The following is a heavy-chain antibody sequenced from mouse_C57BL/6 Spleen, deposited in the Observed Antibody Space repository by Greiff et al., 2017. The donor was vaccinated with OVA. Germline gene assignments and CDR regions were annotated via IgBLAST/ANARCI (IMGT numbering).Heavy chain of an antibody. CDR1: GFTFSDYY. V-gene: IGHV5-16*01. CDR2: INYDGSST. D-gene: IGHD1-1*01. CDR3: ARGEYYGSSYVGCFYV. J-gene: IGHJ1*03. Sequence: EVMLVEPEGGLVQPGSSMKLSCTASGFTFSDYYMAWVRQVPEKGLEWVANINYDGSSTYYLDSLKSRFIISRANAKNILYLQMSSLKAEDTSTYYCARGEYYGSSYVGCFYVWGTGTTVTFSS.